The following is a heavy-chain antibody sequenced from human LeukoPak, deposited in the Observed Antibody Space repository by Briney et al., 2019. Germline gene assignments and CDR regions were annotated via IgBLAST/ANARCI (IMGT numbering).Heavy chain of an antibody. D-gene: IGHD3-10*01. V-gene: IGHV3-30*02. CDR3: AKGYGFGTDH. CDR2: IRCDGSNE. CDR1: GFTFSTYG. Sequence: PGGSLRLSCAASGFTFSTYGMHWVRQAPGKGLEWVAFIRCDGSNEYYVDSVKGRFTISRDNSKNTLYLQMNSLRAEDTAVYYCAKGYGFGTDHWGQGTLVTVSS. J-gene: IGHJ4*02.